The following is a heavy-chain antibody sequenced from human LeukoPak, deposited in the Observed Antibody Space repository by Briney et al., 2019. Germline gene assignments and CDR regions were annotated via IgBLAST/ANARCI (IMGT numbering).Heavy chain of an antibody. V-gene: IGHV3-21*01. Sequence: GGSLRLSCAASGFTFSSYSMNWVRQAPGKGLEWVSSISSSSGYIYYADSVKGRFTISRDNAKNSLFLQMNSLRAEDTAVYYCATSPGLGYSGSLTGVDYWGQGTLVTVSS. J-gene: IGHJ4*02. CDR1: GFTFSSYS. D-gene: IGHD6-6*01. CDR2: ISSSSGYI. CDR3: ATSPGLGYSGSLTGVDY.